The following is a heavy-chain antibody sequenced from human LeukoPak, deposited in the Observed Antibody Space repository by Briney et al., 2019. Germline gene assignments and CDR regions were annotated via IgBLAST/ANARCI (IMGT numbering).Heavy chain of an antibody. V-gene: IGHV1-18*04. CDR2: ISAYNGNT. CDR1: GYTFTSYG. D-gene: IGHD3-10*01. CDR3: ARDERAGSGSYKYYYYGMDV. Sequence: ASVKVSCKASGYTFTSYGTSWVRQAPGQGLEWMGWISAYNGNTNYAQKLQGRVTMTTDTSTSTAYMELRSLRSDDTAVYYCARDERAGSGSYKYYYYGMDVWGKGTTVTVSS. J-gene: IGHJ6*04.